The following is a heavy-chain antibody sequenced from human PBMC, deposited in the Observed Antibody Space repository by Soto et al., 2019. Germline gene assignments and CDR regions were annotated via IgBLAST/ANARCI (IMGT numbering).Heavy chain of an antibody. J-gene: IGHJ4*02. CDR1: GFTCRNYW. V-gene: IGHV3-7*01. D-gene: IGHD5-18*01. CDR2: TNQDGRER. Sequence: EVQLVESGGGLVQPGGSLRLSCVASGFTCRNYWMSWLRQAPGKGLEWVANTNQDGRERYSVDSVKGRFTISRDNAKNSMHLQLNSLRAEDTAVYYCARDGSGYSTDWCQGTRVTVSS. CDR3: ARDGSGYSTD.